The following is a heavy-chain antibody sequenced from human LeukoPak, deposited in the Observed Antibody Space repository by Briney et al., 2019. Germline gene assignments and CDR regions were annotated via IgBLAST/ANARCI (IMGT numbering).Heavy chain of an antibody. CDR3: AASTKHTAMVDY. Sequence: GGSLRLSCEASGFTFSNYWMHWVRQAPGKGLVWASLIKSDGTSTSYADSVKGRFTISRDNAKNSLHLQMNSLRAEDTAVYYCAASTKHTAMVDYWGQGTLVTVSS. CDR2: IKSDGTST. D-gene: IGHD5-18*01. CDR1: GFTFSNYW. V-gene: IGHV3-74*01. J-gene: IGHJ4*02.